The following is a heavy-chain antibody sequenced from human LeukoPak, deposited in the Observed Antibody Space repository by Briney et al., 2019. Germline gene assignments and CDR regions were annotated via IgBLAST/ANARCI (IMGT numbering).Heavy chain of an antibody. Sequence: PGGSLRLSCAASGFTFSSYAMHWVRQAPGRGLEWVAVISYDGSNKYYADSVKGRFTISRDNSKNTLYLQMNSLRAEDTAVYYREVPWDAFDIWGQGTMVTVSS. D-gene: IGHD4/OR15-4a*01. CDR3: EVPWDAFDI. V-gene: IGHV3-30*04. CDR2: ISYDGSNK. CDR1: GFTFSSYA. J-gene: IGHJ3*02.